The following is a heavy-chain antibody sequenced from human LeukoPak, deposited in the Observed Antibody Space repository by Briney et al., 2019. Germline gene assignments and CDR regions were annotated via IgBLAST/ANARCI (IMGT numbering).Heavy chain of an antibody. V-gene: IGHV1-2*02. CDR2: INPDSGGT. D-gene: IGHD3-3*01. Sequence: GASVKVSCKASGYTFAGYYIHWVRQAPGQGLEWMGWINPDSGGTNSAQKFQGRVTMATDTSISTAYMELSRLTSDDTAVYYCASRDFLGMPWGQGTLVTVSS. CDR1: GYTFAGYY. CDR3: ASRDFLGMP. J-gene: IGHJ5*02.